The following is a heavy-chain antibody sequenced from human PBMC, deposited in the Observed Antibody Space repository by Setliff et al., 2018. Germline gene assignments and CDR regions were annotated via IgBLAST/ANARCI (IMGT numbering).Heavy chain of an antibody. CDR1: GYTFSSYG. J-gene: IGHJ4*02. V-gene: IGHV1-18*01. CDR3: ATRRAARSPLTG. CDR2: ISAYNGNT. D-gene: IGHD6-6*01. Sequence: ASVKVSCKASGYTFSSYGISWVRQAPGQGLEWMGWISAYNGNTNYAQKFQGRVTMTTDKSTSTGYMELRSLRPDDTAVYYCATRRAARSPLTGWGQGTLVTAPQ.